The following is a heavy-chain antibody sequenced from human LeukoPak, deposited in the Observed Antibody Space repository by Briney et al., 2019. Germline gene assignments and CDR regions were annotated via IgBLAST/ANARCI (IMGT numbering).Heavy chain of an antibody. V-gene: IGHV4-39*01. CDR2: IYFSGTT. CDR3: ASAPRRGSIGGPDN. D-gene: IGHD3-10*01. Sequence: SETLSLTCTVSVGSISYSSCYWGWIRQPPGKGLEWVGSIYFSGTTYYNPSLKSRVTISVDTSKNQFSLKLSSVTAADTAVYYCASAPRRGSIGGPDNWGQGTLVTVSS. J-gene: IGHJ4*02. CDR1: VGSISYSSCY.